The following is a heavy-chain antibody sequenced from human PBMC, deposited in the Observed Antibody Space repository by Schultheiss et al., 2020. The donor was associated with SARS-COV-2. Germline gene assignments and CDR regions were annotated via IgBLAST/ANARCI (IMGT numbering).Heavy chain of an antibody. CDR3: ARALPYYYYGMDV. CDR1: GFTFSSYA. Sequence: GGSLRLSCSASGFTFSSYAMHWVRQAPGKGLEWVSYISSSGSTIYYADSVKGRFTISRDNAKNSLYLQMNSLRAGDTAVYYCARALPYYYYGMDVWGQGTTVTVSS. J-gene: IGHJ6*02. V-gene: IGHV3-48*04. CDR2: ISSSGSTI.